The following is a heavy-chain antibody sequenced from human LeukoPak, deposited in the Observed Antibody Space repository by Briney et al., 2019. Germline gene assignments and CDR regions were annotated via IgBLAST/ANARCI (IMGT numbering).Heavy chain of an antibody. J-gene: IGHJ4*02. Sequence: PETLSLTCAVSGGSISSGGYSWSWIRQPPGKGLEWIGYIYHSGSTYYNPSLKSRVTISVDRSKNQFSLKLSSGTAADTAVYYWALGRGWGSVDYWGQGTLVTVSS. D-gene: IGHD3-10*01. CDR1: GGSISSGGYS. CDR2: IYHSGST. CDR3: ALGRGWGSVDY. V-gene: IGHV4-30-2*01.